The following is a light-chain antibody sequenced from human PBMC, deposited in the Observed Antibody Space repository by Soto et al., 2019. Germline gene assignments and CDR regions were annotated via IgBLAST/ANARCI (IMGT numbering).Light chain of an antibody. CDR1: QSFSSR. CDR3: QQYNNCPHT. V-gene: IGKV3-15*01. CDR2: EAS. J-gene: IGKJ4*01. Sequence: EIWMTQSPATLSGSGGERATISCRASQSFSSRLAWYQQKPGQAPKLLIYEASTRASGIPARFSGSGSGTEFTLTISSLQPEDFAFYYCQQYNNCPHTFGEGTKVDIK.